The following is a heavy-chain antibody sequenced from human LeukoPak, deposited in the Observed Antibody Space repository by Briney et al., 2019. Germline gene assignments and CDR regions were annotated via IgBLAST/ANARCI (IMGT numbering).Heavy chain of an antibody. D-gene: IGHD1-26*01. Sequence: SETLSLTCSVSGVSVGSAGYYWSWIRQPPGGGLEWIGYIYYISNTNYNPSLKSRVTMSLNPSGNQFSLKLDSVTAADTAMYYCARTQSQSGSYRYYFGYWGQGALVTVSS. CDR2: IYYISNT. CDR1: GVSVGSAGYY. V-gene: IGHV4-61*08. CDR3: ARTQSQSGSYRYYFGY. J-gene: IGHJ4*02.